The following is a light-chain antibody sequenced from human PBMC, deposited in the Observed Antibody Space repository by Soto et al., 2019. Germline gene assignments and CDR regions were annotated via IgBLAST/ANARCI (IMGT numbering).Light chain of an antibody. CDR1: SSDVGSYNR. CDR2: EVS. V-gene: IGLV2-18*02. J-gene: IGLJ2*01. CDR3: SSYTSSSTLV. Sequence: QSALTQPPSVSGSPGQSVTISCTGTSSDVGSYNRVSWYQQPPGTAPKLMLDEVSNRPSGVPDRFSGYKSGNTASLTISGLQAEDEADYYCSSYTSSSTLVFGGGTQVTVL.